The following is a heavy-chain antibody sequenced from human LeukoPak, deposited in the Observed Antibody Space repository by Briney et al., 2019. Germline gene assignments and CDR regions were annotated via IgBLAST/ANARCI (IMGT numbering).Heavy chain of an antibody. CDR1: GFTFSSYA. D-gene: IGHD3-22*01. CDR3: AKDPQYYYDSSGYPDY. J-gene: IGHJ4*02. CDR2: ISGSGGST. V-gene: IGHV3-23*01. Sequence: GGSLRLSCAASGFTFSSYAMGWVRQAPGKGLEWVLAISGSGGSTYYADSVKGRFTISRDNSKNTLYLQMNSLRAEDTAVYYCAKDPQYYYDSSGYPDYWGQGTLVTVSS.